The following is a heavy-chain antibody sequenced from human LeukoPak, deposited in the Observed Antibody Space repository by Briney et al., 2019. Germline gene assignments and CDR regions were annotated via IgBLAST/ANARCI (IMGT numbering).Heavy chain of an antibody. CDR2: ISSSNSYI. V-gene: IGHV3-21*01. J-gene: IGHJ4*02. CDR3: ARVGAQDY. CDR1: GFTFSSYS. Sequence: GGSLRLSCAASGFTFSSYSMNWVRQAPGKGLEWVSSISSSNSYIYYADSVKGRFTISRDNAKNSLYLQMNSLRAEDTAVYYCARVGAQDYWGQGTLVTVSS.